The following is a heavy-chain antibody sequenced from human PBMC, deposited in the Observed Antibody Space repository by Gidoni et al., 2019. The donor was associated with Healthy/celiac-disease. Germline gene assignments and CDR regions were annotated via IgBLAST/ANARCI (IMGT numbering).Heavy chain of an antibody. Sequence: QLQLQESGPGLVKPSETLSLTCPVPRGSIRRSRYYWGWSRQPPGKGLEWIGSIYYSGSTYYNPSLKMRVTISGDTSKNQFSLKLSSVTAADTAVYYCARHYQQHLAWYFDLWGRGTLVTVAS. CDR1: RGSIRRSRYY. V-gene: IGHV4-39*01. J-gene: IGHJ2*01. CDR3: ARHYQQHLAWYFDL. CDR2: IYYSGST. D-gene: IGHD6-13*01.